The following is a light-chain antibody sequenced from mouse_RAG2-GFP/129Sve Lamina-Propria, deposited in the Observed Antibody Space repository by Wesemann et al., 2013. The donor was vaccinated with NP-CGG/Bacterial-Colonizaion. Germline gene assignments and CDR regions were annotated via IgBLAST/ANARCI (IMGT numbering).Light chain of an antibody. CDR3: QQYSSYPYT. J-gene: IGKJ2*01. V-gene: IGKV6-13*01. Sequence: DIVMTQSHKFMSTSVGDRVSITCKASQNVGTNVAWYQQKPGQSPKALIYSASNRYTGVPDRFTGSGSGTDFTLTISNMQSEDLADYFCQQYSSYPYTFGGGTKLEIK. CDR2: SAS. CDR1: QNVGTN.